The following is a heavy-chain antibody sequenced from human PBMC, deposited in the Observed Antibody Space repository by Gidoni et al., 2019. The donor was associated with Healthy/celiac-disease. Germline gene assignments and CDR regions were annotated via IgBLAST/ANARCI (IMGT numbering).Heavy chain of an antibody. J-gene: IGHJ5*02. D-gene: IGHD3-10*01. CDR2: ISAYNGNT. Sequence: QVKLVQSGAEVKKTGASGTVSCTASGYTFTSYGISWVRQAPGQGLEWMGWISAYNGNTNYAQKLQGRVTMTTDTSTSTAYMELRSLRADDTAVYYCASLWFGESDNWFDPWGQGTLVTASS. CDR1: GYTFTSYG. CDR3: ASLWFGESDNWFDP. V-gene: IGHV1-18*01.